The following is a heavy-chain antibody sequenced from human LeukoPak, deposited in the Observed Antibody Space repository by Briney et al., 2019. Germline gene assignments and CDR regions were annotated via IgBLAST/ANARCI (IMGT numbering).Heavy chain of an antibody. CDR1: GGSISSYY. J-gene: IGHJ4*02. CDR2: INYSGST. CDR3: TRGAGWLIDY. Sequence: PSETLSLTCTVSGGSISSYYWSWIRQPPGKGREWIGYINYSGSTNYNPSLKSRVTISVDTSKEQFSLKVNSVTAADTAVYYCTRGAGWLIDYWGQGILVTVSS. D-gene: IGHD3-16*01. V-gene: IGHV4-59*01.